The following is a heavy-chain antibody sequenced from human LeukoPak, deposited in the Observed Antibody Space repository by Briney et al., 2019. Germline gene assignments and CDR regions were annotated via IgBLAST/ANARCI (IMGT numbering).Heavy chain of an antibody. CDR2: ISGSGGST. CDR3: AKRQQYDNSGYYEVD. V-gene: IGHV3-23*01. J-gene: IGHJ4*02. CDR1: GFTFRSYA. D-gene: IGHD3-22*01. Sequence: HPGGSLGLSCAASGFTFRSYAMSWVRQAPGKGLEWVSAISGSGGSTYYADSVKGRFTTSRDNSKNTLYLQMNSLRAEDTAVYYCAKRQQYDNSGYYEVDWGQGTLVTVSS.